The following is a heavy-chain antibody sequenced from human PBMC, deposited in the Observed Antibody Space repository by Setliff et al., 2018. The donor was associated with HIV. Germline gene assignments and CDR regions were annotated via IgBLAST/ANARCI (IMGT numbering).Heavy chain of an antibody. Sequence: GGSLRLSCAASGFTLSSYSMVWVRQAPGKGLEWISYISSGDSKLYYAGSVRGRFTISRDNVGNSLYLQMNSLRAEDTAVYHCARAVAGEGWFDPWGQGTLVTVSS. V-gene: IGHV3-48*01. CDR3: ARAVAGEGWFDP. D-gene: IGHD6-19*01. CDR2: ISSGDSKL. J-gene: IGHJ5*02. CDR1: GFTLSSYS.